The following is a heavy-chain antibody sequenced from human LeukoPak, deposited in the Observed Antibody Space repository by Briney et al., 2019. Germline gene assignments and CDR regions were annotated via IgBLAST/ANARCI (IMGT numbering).Heavy chain of an antibody. CDR2: IIPIFGTA. J-gene: IGHJ6*02. D-gene: IGHD2/OR15-2a*01. CDR3: ARKSNFPPRSWYYYYYGMDV. CDR1: GGTFSSYA. V-gene: IGHV1-69*13. Sequence: GASVKVSCKASGGTFSSYAISWVRQAPGQGLEWMGGIIPIFGTANYAQKFQGRVTITADESTSTAYMELSSLRSEDTAVYYCARKSNFPPRSWYYYYYGMDVWGQGTTVTVSS.